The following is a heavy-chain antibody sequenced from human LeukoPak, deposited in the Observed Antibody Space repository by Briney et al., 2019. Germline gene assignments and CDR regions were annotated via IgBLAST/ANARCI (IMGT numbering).Heavy chain of an antibody. V-gene: IGHV1-69*01. CDR3: TREGYSSSRIDY. CDR2: IIPIFGTA. CDR1: GGTFSSYA. J-gene: IGHJ4*02. Sequence: SVKVSCKASGGTFSSYAISWVRQAPGQGLEWMGGIIPIFGTANYAQKFQGRVTITADEPTSTAYMELSSLRSEDTAVYYCTREGYSSSRIDYWGQGTLVTVSS. D-gene: IGHD6-13*01.